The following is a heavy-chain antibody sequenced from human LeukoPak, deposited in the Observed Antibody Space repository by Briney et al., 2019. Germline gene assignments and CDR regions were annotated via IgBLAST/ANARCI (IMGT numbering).Heavy chain of an antibody. CDR3: TRRVYCSGGSCYYY. J-gene: IGHJ4*02. D-gene: IGHD2-15*01. V-gene: IGHV3-49*04. CDR2: IRSKAYGGTT. Sequence: PGGSLRLSCTASGFTFGDYAMIWVRQAPGKGLEWVGFIRSKAYGGTTEYAASVKGRFTISRDDSKSIAYLQMNSLKTEDTAVYYCTRRVYCSGGSCYYYWGQGTLVTVSS. CDR1: GFTFGDYA.